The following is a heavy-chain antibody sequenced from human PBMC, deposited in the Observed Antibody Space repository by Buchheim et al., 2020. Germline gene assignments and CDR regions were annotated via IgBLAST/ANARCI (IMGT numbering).Heavy chain of an antibody. V-gene: IGHV3-30*04. J-gene: IGHJ6*02. D-gene: IGHD1-26*01. CDR2: ISYDGSNK. CDR3: ARDRGGGSYYCYYGMDV. CDR1: GFTFSSYA. Sequence: QVQLVESGGGVVQPGRSLRLSCAVSGFTFSSYAMHWVCQAPGKGLEWVAVISYDGSNKSYADSVKGRFTISRDNSKNTLYPQMNSLRAEDTAVYYCARDRGGGSYYCYYGMDVWGQGTT.